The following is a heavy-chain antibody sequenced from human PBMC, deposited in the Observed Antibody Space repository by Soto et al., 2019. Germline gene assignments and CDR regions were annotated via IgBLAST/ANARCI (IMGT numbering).Heavy chain of an antibody. J-gene: IGHJ6*02. D-gene: IGHD6-19*01. V-gene: IGHV1-69*06. CDR3: ARAQYSSGWYGYYYYGMDV. Sequence: QVQLVQSGAEVKKPGSSVKVSCKASGGTFSSYAISWVRQAPGQGLEWMGGIIPIFGTANYAQKFQGRVTITADKATSTAYMELRSLRSEDTAVYYCARAQYSSGWYGYYYYGMDVWGQGTTVNVSS. CDR2: IIPIFGTA. CDR1: GGTFSSYA.